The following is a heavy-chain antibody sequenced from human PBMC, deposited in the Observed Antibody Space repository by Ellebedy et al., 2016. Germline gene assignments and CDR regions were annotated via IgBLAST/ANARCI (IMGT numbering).Heavy chain of an antibody. V-gene: IGHV4-59*01. J-gene: IGHJ5*02. CDR2: IYYSGST. CDR1: GGSISSYY. Sequence: SETLSLTXTVSGGSISSYYWSWIRQPPGKGLEWIGYIYYSGSTNYNPSLKSRVTISVDTSKNQFSLKLSSVTAADTAVYYCARFRRYDILTGYYFDWFDPWGQGTLVTVSS. CDR3: ARFRRYDILTGYYFDWFDP. D-gene: IGHD3-9*01.